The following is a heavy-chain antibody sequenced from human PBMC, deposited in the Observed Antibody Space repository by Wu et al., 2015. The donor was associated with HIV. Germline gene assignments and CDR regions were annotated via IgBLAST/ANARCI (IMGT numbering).Heavy chain of an antibody. Sequence: QLVQSGPEVKKPGTAVKVSCKASGYTFTGYQIIWARQAPGQGLEWMGWINTYSGDTKYAQKFQGRVTLTTDTSTRTAYMELRSLRSDDTAVYYCARDADGIVGAKIGRYFDVWGRGSLVRVSS. D-gene: IGHD1-26*01. CDR1: GYTFTGYQ. CDR3: ARDADGIVGAKIGRYFDV. V-gene: IGHV1-18*01. J-gene: IGHJ2*01. CDR2: INTYSGDT.